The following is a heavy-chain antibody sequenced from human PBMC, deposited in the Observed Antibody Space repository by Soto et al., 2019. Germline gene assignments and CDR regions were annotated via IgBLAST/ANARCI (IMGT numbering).Heavy chain of an antibody. Sequence: GSLXLSCAASGFTFSRYWLSWVRQAPGKGLEWVANIKHDGNEQYYVDSVKGRFTISRDNAKNSLYLQMNSLRAEDAAVYYCTRDDEVFFDSWGQGTLLTVSS. J-gene: IGHJ4*01. V-gene: IGHV3-7*03. CDR1: GFTFSRYW. CDR2: IKHDGNEQ. CDR3: TRDDEVFFDS.